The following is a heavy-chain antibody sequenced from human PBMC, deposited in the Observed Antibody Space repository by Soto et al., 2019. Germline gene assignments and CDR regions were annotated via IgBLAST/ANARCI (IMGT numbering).Heavy chain of an antibody. D-gene: IGHD1-26*01. J-gene: IGHJ4*02. CDR1: GFTFSDYY. Sequence: EVQLVESGGGLVQPGGSLRLSCAGSGFTFSDYYIDWVRQAPGKRLEWVGRSRDKGNSYSTDYAASVKGRFTVSRDASKNSLYLQMNSLKTEDTALYYCTRSIVGTTSSDYWGQGTLVTVSS. V-gene: IGHV3-72*01. CDR2: SRDKGNSYST. CDR3: TRSIVGTTSSDY.